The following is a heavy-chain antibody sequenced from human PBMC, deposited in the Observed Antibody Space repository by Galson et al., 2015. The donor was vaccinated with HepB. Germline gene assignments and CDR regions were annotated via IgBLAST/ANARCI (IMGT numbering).Heavy chain of an antibody. CDR2: ISSRGTYT. J-gene: IGHJ5*02. CDR3: AREVAAGTFDP. CDR1: GFTFSDYY. D-gene: IGHD2-15*01. Sequence: SLRLSCAASGFTFSDYYMSWIRQAPGKGLEWVSDISSRGTYTNFADSVKGRFTISRDDAKQSLYLQMNSLRVEDTAVYYCAREVAAGTFDPWGQGTLVTVSS. V-gene: IGHV3-11*05.